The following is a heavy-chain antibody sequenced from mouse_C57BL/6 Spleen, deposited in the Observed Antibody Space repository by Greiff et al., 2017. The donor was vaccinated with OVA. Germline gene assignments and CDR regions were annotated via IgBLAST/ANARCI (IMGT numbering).Heavy chain of an antibody. CDR3: ERSLYGGGIAY. D-gene: IGHD1-1*02. J-gene: IGHJ3*01. CDR1: GYAFSSSW. V-gene: IGHV1-82*01. Sequence: QVQLQQSGPELVKPGASVKISCKASGYAFSSSWMNWVKQRPGTGLEWIGRIYPGDGDTNYNGKFKGKATLTADKSSSTAYMHLSSLTSEDSAVYFCERSLYGGGIAYWGQGTLVTVSA. CDR2: IYPGDGDT.